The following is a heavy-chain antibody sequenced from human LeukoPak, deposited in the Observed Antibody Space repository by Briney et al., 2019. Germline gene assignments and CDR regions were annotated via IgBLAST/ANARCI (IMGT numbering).Heavy chain of an antibody. V-gene: IGHV3-30*18. CDR1: GFTFTTYG. CDR2: ILYDGNNK. D-gene: IGHD6-19*01. Sequence: GGSLRLSCAASGFTFTTYGMHWVRQAPGKGLEWVAVILYDGNNKYYADSVKGRFTISRGNSKNTLYLQMNSLRAEDTAVYYCAKGHGSGWSGDYFDYWGQGTLVTVSS. CDR3: AKGHGSGWSGDYFDY. J-gene: IGHJ4*02.